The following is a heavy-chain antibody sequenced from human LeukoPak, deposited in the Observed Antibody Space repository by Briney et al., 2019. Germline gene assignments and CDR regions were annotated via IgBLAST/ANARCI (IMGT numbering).Heavy chain of an antibody. CDR3: ARGYYDSSDFEYFQH. V-gene: IGHV1-2*02. CDR1: GYSFTGYY. D-gene: IGHD3-22*01. J-gene: IGHJ1*01. Sequence: ASVKVSCKASGYSFTGYYMHWVRQAPGQGLEWMGWINPNSGDTNFAQNFQGRVTMTRDTSISTVYMELSRLRSDDTAVFDCARGYYDSSDFEYFQHWGQGTLVTVSS. CDR2: INPNSGDT.